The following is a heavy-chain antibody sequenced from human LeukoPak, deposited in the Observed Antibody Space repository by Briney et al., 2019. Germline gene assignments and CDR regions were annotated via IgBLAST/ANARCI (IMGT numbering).Heavy chain of an antibody. Sequence: TGGSLRLSCAASGFTFSSYGMHWVRQAPGKGLEWVAVISYDGRNIHYADSVKGRFTISRDNSKNTLYLQMNSLRTEDTAVYSCARDRGAVAGVVDHWGQGTLVTVSS. D-gene: IGHD6-19*01. CDR1: GFTFSSYG. CDR2: ISYDGRNI. J-gene: IGHJ5*02. CDR3: ARDRGAVAGVVDH. V-gene: IGHV3-30*03.